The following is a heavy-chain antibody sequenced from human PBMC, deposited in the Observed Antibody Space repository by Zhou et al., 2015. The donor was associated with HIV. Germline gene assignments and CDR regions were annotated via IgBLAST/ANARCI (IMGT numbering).Heavy chain of an antibody. Sequence: QVQLVQSGAEVRKPGASVKLSCKASGYTFTNFDVNWVRQASGQGLEWMGWMNPKSGNSYYTQKFQGRVSMTTNTSINTAYMDLSGLTFDDTAVYYCARVEITGRNKFDVWGQGTLVTVSS. V-gene: IGHV1-8*01. CDR2: MNPKSGNS. CDR3: ARVEITGRNKFDV. J-gene: IGHJ5*02. D-gene: IGHD1-20*01. CDR1: GYTFTNFD.